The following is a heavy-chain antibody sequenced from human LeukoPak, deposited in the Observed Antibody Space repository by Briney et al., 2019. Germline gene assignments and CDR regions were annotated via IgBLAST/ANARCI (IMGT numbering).Heavy chain of an antibody. D-gene: IGHD3-3*01. CDR1: GGSISSYY. J-gene: IGHJ6*02. V-gene: IGHV4-4*07. CDR2: IYTSGST. Sequence: TSETLSLTCTVSGGSISSYYWSWIRQPAGKGLEWIGRIYTSGSTNYNPSLKSRVTMSVDTSKNQFSLKLSSVTAADTAVYYCARESPTWYYDFWSGYPYGMDVWGQGTTVTVSS. CDR3: ARESPTWYYDFWSGYPYGMDV.